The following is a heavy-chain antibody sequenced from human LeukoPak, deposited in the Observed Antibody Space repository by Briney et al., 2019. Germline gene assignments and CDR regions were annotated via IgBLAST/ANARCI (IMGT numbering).Heavy chain of an antibody. Sequence: PGGSLRLSCAASGFSFSTYSFHWVRQAPGKGLEWVSYVSSSRSFIYYADSVKGRFTISRDNAKSSVFLQMNSLRDEDTAVYYCARDGYNSLDYWGQGTLVTVSS. CDR2: VSSSRSFI. J-gene: IGHJ4*02. CDR1: GFSFSTYS. D-gene: IGHD5-24*01. V-gene: IGHV3-48*02. CDR3: ARDGYNSLDY.